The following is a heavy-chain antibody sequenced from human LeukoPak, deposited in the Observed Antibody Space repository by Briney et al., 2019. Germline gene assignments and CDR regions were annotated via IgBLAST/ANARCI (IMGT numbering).Heavy chain of an antibody. CDR2: INQDGSEK. CDR3: ARDSHSYEDISPV. Sequence: PGGSLRLSCAASGFTFTNYWMSWVRQAPGKGLDWVGNINQDGSEKNYVDSVKGRFTISRDNTKKSVYLQMDGLSAEDTAVYYCARDSHSYEDISPVWGKGTMVTVSS. V-gene: IGHV3-7*03. J-gene: IGHJ3*01. CDR1: GFTFTNYW. D-gene: IGHD3-9*01.